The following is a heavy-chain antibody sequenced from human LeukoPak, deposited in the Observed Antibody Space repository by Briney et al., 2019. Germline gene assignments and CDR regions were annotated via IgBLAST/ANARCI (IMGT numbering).Heavy chain of an antibody. CDR3: ARAEGYCSGGSCYYWFDP. CDR1: GFTFSTYI. CDR2: ISSSSSYI. V-gene: IGHV3-21*01. D-gene: IGHD2-15*01. Sequence: GGSLRLSCAASGFTFSTYIMNWVRQAPGKGLEWVSSISSSSSYIYYADSVKGRFTISRDNAKNSLYLQMNSLRAEDTAVYYCARAEGYCSGGSCYYWFDPWGQGTLVTVSS. J-gene: IGHJ5*02.